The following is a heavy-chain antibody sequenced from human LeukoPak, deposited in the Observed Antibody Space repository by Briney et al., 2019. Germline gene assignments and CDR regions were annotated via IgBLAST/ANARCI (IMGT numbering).Heavy chain of an antibody. CDR3: ARVFAGVSRMVRGVIIRAPTYWYFDL. Sequence: SQTLSLTCTVSGGSISSGDYYWSWIRQPPGKGLEWIGYIYYSGSTYYNPSLKSRVTISVDTSKNQFSLKLSSVTAADTAVYYCARVFAGVSRMVRGVIIRAPTYWYFDLWGRGTLVTVSS. D-gene: IGHD3-10*01. J-gene: IGHJ2*01. CDR1: GGSISSGDYY. V-gene: IGHV4-30-4*01. CDR2: IYYSGST.